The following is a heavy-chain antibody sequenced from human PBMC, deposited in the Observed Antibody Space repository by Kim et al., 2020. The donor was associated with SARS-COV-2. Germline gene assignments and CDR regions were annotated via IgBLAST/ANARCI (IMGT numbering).Heavy chain of an antibody. CDR1: GGSISSYY. CDR3: ARDFSGPEYSSSWYFPRYYYYAMDV. J-gene: IGHJ6*02. Sequence: SDTLSLTCTVSGGSISSYYWSWIRQPPGKGLEWIGYIYYSGSTNYNPSLKSRVTISVDTSKNQFSLKLSSVTAADTAVYYFARDFSGPEYSSSWYFPRYYYYAMDVWGQGPTVTVSS. CDR2: IYYSGST. D-gene: IGHD6-13*01. V-gene: IGHV4-59*13.